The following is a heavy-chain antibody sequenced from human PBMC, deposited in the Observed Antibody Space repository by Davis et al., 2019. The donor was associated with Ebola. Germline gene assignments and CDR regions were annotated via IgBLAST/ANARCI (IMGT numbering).Heavy chain of an antibody. D-gene: IGHD6-13*01. Sequence: AASVKVSCKASGYTFTSYAMHWVRQAPGQRLEWMGWINAGNGNTKYSQKFQGRVTITRDTSASTAYMELSSLRSEDTAVYYCARDIRTYSSSWCGDYWGQGTLVTVSS. CDR1: GYTFTSYA. CDR2: INAGNGNT. V-gene: IGHV1-3*01. J-gene: IGHJ4*02. CDR3: ARDIRTYSSSWCGDY.